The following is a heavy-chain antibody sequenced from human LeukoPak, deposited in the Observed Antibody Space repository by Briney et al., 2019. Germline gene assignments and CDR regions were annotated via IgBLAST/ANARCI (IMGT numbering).Heavy chain of an antibody. CDR3: ARLFGGVTTFDN. CDR2: INPDGGAT. CDR1: GFTYSAYW. D-gene: IGHD4-17*01. Sequence: GGSLRLSCVGSGFTYSAYWMSWVRQGPGKGLDWVASINPDGGATRYVDSVRGRFTISRDNAQNSLYLQMNSLSAEDTAVYYCARLFGGVTTFDNWGQGSLVTVSS. V-gene: IGHV3-7*01. J-gene: IGHJ4*02.